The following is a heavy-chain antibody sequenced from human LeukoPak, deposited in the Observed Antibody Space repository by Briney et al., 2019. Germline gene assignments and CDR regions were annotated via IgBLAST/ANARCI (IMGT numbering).Heavy chain of an antibody. J-gene: IGHJ4*02. Sequence: SETLSLTCTVSGGSINNYHWSWIRQPPGKGLEWIGYVSHTGKTSYNPSLRSRVTISVDTSKNQFSLKLSSVTAADTAVYYCARVRRDSSSWLLDYWGQGTLVTVSS. CDR1: GGSINNYH. CDR3: ARVRRDSSSWLLDY. D-gene: IGHD6-13*01. V-gene: IGHV4-59*01. CDR2: VSHTGKT.